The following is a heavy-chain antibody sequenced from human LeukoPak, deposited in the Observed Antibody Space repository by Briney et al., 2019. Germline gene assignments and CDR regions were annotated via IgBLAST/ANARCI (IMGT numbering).Heavy chain of an antibody. D-gene: IGHD4-17*01. CDR1: GFTFDYYG. CDR3: AKDSREGFMFLRDSGDLIL. V-gene: IGHV3-30*18. CDR2: ISYHATNT. Sequence: PGGSLRLSCGGSGFTFDYYGMDWVRQAPGKGLEWVAAISYHATNTYYADSVKGRFTISRDNSKNTLYLEMSSLTEDDTAMYYCAKDSREGFMFLRDSGDLILWGQGTLVTVSS. J-gene: IGHJ4*02.